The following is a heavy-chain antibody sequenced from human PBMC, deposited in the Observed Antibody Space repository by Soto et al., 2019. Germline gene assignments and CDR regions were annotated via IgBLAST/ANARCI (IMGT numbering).Heavy chain of an antibody. CDR1: GGSISSSSYY. Sequence: SETLSLTCTVSGGSISSSSYYWGWIRQPPGKGLEWIGSIYYSVSTYYNPSLKSRITISPGTSKNQLSLQLNSVTPEDTAVYFCARDSSGWHWYFDLWGRGTLVTVSS. J-gene: IGHJ2*01. CDR2: IYYSVST. D-gene: IGHD6-19*01. V-gene: IGHV4-39*02. CDR3: ARDSSGWHWYFDL.